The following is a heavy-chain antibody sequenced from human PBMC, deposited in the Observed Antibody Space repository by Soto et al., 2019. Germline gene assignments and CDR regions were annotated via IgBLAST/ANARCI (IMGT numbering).Heavy chain of an antibody. CDR2: IYYSGST. D-gene: IGHD6-19*01. CDR1: GGSISSSSYY. CDR3: ARGNGQWLEAFDY. V-gene: IGHV4-39*01. J-gene: IGHJ4*02. Sequence: SETLSLTCTVSGGSISSSSYYWCWIRQPPGKGLEWIGSIYYSGSTYYNPSLKSRVTISVDTSKNQFSLKLSSVTAADTAVYYCARGNGQWLEAFDYWGQGTLVTVSS.